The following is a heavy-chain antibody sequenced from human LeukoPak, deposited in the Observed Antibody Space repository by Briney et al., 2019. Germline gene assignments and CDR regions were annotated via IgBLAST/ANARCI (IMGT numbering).Heavy chain of an antibody. D-gene: IGHD1-26*01. V-gene: IGHV3-48*02. J-gene: IGHJ4*02. Sequence: GGSLRLSCAASGFTFTSYSMNWVRQAPGKGLEWVAYISSSSSTIYYADSVKGRFTISRDNAKNSLYLQMNSLRDEDTAVYYCAIDSLSGSYLYFDYWGQGTLVTVSS. CDR1: GFTFTSYS. CDR3: AIDSLSGSYLYFDY. CDR2: ISSSSSTI.